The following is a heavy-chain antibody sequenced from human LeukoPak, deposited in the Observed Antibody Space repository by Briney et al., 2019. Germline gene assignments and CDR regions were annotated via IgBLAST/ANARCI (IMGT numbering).Heavy chain of an antibody. J-gene: IGHJ4*02. CDR1: GFTFSRYE. CDR3: ARRSGIAVAGALDY. V-gene: IGHV3-48*03. Sequence: GGSLRLSCVASGFTFSRYEMNWVRQGPGKGLERVSYISGSGTTIYYAYSVKGRFTISRDNSKNTLYLQMNSLTAEDTAVYYCARRSGIAVAGALDYWGQGTLVTVSS. D-gene: IGHD6-19*01. CDR2: ISGSGTTI.